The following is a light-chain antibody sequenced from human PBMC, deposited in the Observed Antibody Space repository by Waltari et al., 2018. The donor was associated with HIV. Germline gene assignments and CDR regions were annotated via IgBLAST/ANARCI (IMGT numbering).Light chain of an antibody. CDR1: ILSTYY. CDR2: PIH. V-gene: IGLV3-19*01. J-gene: IGLJ3*02. CDR3: NSRDRAGHHVV. Sequence: SELTQDPAVSVALGQTVSLTFQGDILSTYYTSWYLQKPGQAPVLVISPIHNRPSGIPYRFSGSSSGNTASLTITGAQAEDEGDYYCNSRDRAGHHVVFGGGTKLTVL.